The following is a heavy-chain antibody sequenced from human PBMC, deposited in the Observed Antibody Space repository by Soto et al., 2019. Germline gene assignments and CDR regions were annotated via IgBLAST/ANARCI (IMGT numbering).Heavy chain of an antibody. CDR2: ISDDGDKR. Sequence: GGSLRLSCVGSGFTFSNYGIHWVRQPPGKGLEWVALISDDGDKRYYADSVRGRLIISRDNSKDTLYLQMNSLGPDDTAVYFCAKARVRIVGANSFDYWGQGTPVTVSS. V-gene: IGHV3-30*18. J-gene: IGHJ4*02. CDR3: AKARVRIVGANSFDY. CDR1: GFTFSNYG. D-gene: IGHD1-26*01.